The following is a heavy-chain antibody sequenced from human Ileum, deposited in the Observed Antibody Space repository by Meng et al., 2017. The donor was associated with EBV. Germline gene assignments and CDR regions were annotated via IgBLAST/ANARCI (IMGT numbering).Heavy chain of an antibody. CDR1: GYTFTRNA. V-gene: IGHV7-4-1*02. CDR2: ISTNTGNP. J-gene: IGHJ4*02. D-gene: IGHD6-13*01. CDR3: ARDSGYTRSWSGDY. Sequence: QVQLVQSGSELKKPGALVKVSCKASGYTFTRNAINWVRQAPGQGLEWMGWISTNTGNPTYAQGFAGRFVFSLDTSVSTAYLQISGLKAEDTAIYYCARDSGYTRSWSGDYWGQGTLVTVSS.